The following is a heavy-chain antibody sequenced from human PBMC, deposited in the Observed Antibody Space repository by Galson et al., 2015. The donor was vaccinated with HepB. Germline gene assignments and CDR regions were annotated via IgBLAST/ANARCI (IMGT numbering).Heavy chain of an antibody. D-gene: IGHD4-17*01. CDR1: GYTLTSYY. J-gene: IGHJ4*02. CDR2: INPSGGST. V-gene: IGHV1-46*01. CDR3: ARRDYGSDIDY. Sequence: SVKVSCKASGYTLTSYYMHWVRQAPGQGLEWMGIINPSGGSTSYAQKFQGRVTMTRDTSTSTVYMELSSLRSEDAAVYYCARRDYGSDIDYWGQGTLVTVSS.